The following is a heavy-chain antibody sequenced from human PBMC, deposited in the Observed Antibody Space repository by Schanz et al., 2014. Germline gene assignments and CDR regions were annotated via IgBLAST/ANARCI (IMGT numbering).Heavy chain of an antibody. D-gene: IGHD2-15*01. J-gene: IGHJ5*02. V-gene: IGHV3-66*02. CDR1: GFIVSSTY. Sequence: EAQLLESGGGLVQPGGSQRLSCAASGFIVSSTYMTWVRQAPGKGLEWVSIIYSGVSTYYADSVKGRFTISRDNAKNSLYLQMNSLRSEDTAVYYSARGRGCTARSCYSCFDLWGQGTLVTVAS. CDR3: ARGRGCTARSCYSCFDL. CDR2: IYSGVST.